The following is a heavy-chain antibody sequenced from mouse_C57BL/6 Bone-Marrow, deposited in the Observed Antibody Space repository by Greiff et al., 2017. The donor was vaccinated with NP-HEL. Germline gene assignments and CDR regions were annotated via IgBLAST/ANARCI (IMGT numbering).Heavy chain of an antibody. Sequence: VKLQESGPELVKPGASVKISCKASGYAFSSSWMNWVKQRPGKGLEWIGRIYPGDGDTNYNGKFKGKATLTADKSSSTAYMQLSSLTSEDSAVYFCARSGYSCYFDYWGQGTTLTVSS. CDR1: GYAFSSSW. V-gene: IGHV1-82*01. CDR3: ARSGYSCYFDY. J-gene: IGHJ2*01. D-gene: IGHD1-1*01. CDR2: IYPGDGDT.